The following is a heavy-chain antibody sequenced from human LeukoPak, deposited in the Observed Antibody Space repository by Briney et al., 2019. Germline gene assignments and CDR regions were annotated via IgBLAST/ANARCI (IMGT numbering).Heavy chain of an antibody. D-gene: IGHD2-15*01. CDR2: IYSGGST. CDR1: GLTLSRNY. CDR3: ARDAKSSYCSGGSCYVDY. J-gene: IGHJ4*02. Sequence: GGSLRLSCAASGLTLSRNYMSWVCEAPGEGVEGVSVIYSGGSTYYTDSVKRRFTISRDNSKNTLYLQMNSLRAEDTAVYYCARDAKSSYCSGGSCYVDYCGQGTLVTVSS. V-gene: IGHV3-53*01.